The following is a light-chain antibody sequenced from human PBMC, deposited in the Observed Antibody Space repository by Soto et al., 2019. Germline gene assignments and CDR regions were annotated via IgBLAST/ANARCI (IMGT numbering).Light chain of an antibody. J-gene: IGKJ4*01. CDR2: GAS. CDR3: QQYGGSPRVT. CDR1: QSVSSNY. Sequence: EIVLTQSPGTLSLSPGESATLSCRASQSVSSNYLAWYQQKPGQAPRLLIYGASSRATGIPDRFSGSGSGTDFTLTISRLEPEDCAVYYCQQYGGSPRVTFGGGTKVEIK. V-gene: IGKV3-20*01.